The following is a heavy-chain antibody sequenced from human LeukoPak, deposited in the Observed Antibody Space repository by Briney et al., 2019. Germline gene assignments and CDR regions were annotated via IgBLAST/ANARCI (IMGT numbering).Heavy chain of an antibody. CDR3: ARDRRESGSLLWFGELSPGAFDI. J-gene: IGHJ3*02. CDR1: GFTFSSYG. D-gene: IGHD3-10*01. V-gene: IGHV3-NL1*01. CDR2: I. Sequence: GGSLRLSCAASGFTFSSYGMTWVRQAPGKGLEWVSYIYYADSVRGRFTISRDNSKNTLYLQMNSLRAEDTAVYYCARDRRESGSLLWFGELSPGAFDIWGQGTMVTVSS.